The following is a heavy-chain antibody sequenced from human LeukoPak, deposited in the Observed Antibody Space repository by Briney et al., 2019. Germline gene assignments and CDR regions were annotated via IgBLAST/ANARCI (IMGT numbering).Heavy chain of an antibody. J-gene: IGHJ4*02. V-gene: IGHV1-46*01. CDR1: GYTFTSYC. CDR3: ARGNPGVIDY. Sequence: ASVKVSCKASGYTFTSYCMHWVRQAPGQGLEWMGMINPSGSSTSYAQKFQGRVTMTRDTSTSTVYMELSSLRSEDTAVYYCARGNPGVIDYWGQGTLVTVPS. D-gene: IGHD3-10*01. CDR2: INPSGSST.